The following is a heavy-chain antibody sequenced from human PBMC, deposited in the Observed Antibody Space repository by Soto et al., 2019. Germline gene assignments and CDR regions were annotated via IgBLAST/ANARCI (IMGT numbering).Heavy chain of an antibody. CDR1: GYTFTSYD. D-gene: IGHD5-12*01. CDR2: MNPNSGNT. CDR3: ARGAPWLERAFHT. Sequence: ASVKVSCKASGYTFTSYDINWVRHATGQGLEWMGWMNPNSGNTGYAQKFQGRVTMTRNTSISTAYMELSSLRSEDTAVYYCARGAPWLERAFHTRRQAPTVTVPS. J-gene: IGHJ3*02. V-gene: IGHV1-8*01.